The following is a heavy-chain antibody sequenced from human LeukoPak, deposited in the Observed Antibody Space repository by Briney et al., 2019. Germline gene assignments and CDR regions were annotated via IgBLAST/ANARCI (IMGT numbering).Heavy chain of an antibody. D-gene: IGHD4-23*01. CDR1: GFTFSSYA. CDR3: AKDVRWGAFDI. V-gene: IGHV3-23*01. Sequence: GGSLRLSCAASGFTFSSYAMSWVRPAPGKGLEWVSAVSGSGGSTYYADSVKGRFTIPRDNSKNTLYLQMNSLRAEDTAVYYCAKDVRWGAFDIWGQGTMVTVSS. CDR2: VSGSGGST. J-gene: IGHJ3*02.